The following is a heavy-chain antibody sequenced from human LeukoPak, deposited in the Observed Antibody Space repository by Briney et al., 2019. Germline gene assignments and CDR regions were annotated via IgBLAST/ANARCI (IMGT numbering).Heavy chain of an antibody. Sequence: GGSLRLSCAASGFTFSNAWMSWVRQAPGKGLEWVGRIKSKTDGGTTDYAAPVKGRFTISRDDSKNTLYLQMNSLKTEDTAVYYCTTDTPPPGYYYDSSGYYFTWGQGTLVTVSS. V-gene: IGHV3-15*01. CDR2: IKSKTDGGTT. J-gene: IGHJ5*02. CDR1: GFTFSNAW. CDR3: TTDTPPPGYYYDSSGYYFT. D-gene: IGHD3-22*01.